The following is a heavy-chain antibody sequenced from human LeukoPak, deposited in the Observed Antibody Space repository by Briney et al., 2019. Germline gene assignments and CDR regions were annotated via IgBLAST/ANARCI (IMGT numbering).Heavy chain of an antibody. V-gene: IGHV1-46*03. D-gene: IGHD3-3*01. CDR3: ARLLDAAYRSTYWPYGMDV. Sequence: GASVKVSCKASGYTFISNYIHWGRQAPGQGVEWVGIINPNNGATTYAQRLKGRIAMTKDTSTSTVYMELSSLRSDDTAVYYCARLLDAAYRSTYWPYGMDVWGQGTTVIVSS. CDR2: INPNNGAT. CDR1: GYTFISNY. J-gene: IGHJ6*02.